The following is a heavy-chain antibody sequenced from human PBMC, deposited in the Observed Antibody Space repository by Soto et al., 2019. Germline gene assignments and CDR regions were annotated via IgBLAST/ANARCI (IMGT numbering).Heavy chain of an antibody. CDR3: ARSPCSGGSCYRLYYFDY. Sequence: GGSLRLSCAASGFTFSSYGMHWVRQAPGKGLEWVAVIWYDGSNKYYADSVKGRFTISRDNSKNTLYLQMNSLRAEDTAVYYCARSPCSGGSCYRLYYFDYWGQGTLVTVSS. D-gene: IGHD2-15*01. CDR1: GFTFSSYG. J-gene: IGHJ4*02. CDR2: IWYDGSNK. V-gene: IGHV3-33*01.